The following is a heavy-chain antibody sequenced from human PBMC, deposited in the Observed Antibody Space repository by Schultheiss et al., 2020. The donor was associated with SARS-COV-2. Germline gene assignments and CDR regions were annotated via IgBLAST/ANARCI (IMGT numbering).Heavy chain of an antibody. CDR3: AKDSHLRFLDV. Sequence: GGSLRLSCAASGFTVSSNYMSWVRQAPGKGLEWVSAISGSGGSTYYADSVKGRFTISRDNSKNTLYLQMNSLRAEDTAVYYCAKDSHLRFLDVWGQGTTVNVSS. D-gene: IGHD4-17*01. CDR2: ISGSGGST. V-gene: IGHV3-23*01. CDR1: GFTVSSNY. J-gene: IGHJ6*02.